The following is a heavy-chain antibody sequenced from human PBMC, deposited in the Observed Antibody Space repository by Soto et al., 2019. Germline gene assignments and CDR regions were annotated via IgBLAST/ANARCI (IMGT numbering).Heavy chain of an antibody. CDR2: VSGYNRNT. Sequence: QVQLVQSGVDVKMPGASVKLSCKTYGYTFTNYGVTWVRQVSGQGLEWIGWVSGYNRNTNYAKKFEXXAMMTADTSTTTAHLELRRLRSADTGIYYCARARQWEPLIYWGRGTLLTVSP. CDR3: ARARQWEPLIY. CDR1: GYTFTNYG. V-gene: IGHV1-18*01. J-gene: IGHJ4*02. D-gene: IGHD1-26*01.